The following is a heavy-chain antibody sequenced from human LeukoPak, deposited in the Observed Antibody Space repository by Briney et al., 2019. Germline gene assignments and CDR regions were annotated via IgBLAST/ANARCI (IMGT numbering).Heavy chain of an antibody. CDR3: ARAVDTAMVKEDYFDY. V-gene: IGHV6-1*01. Sequence: SQTLSLTCAISGDSASSNSAAWNWIRQSPSRGLEWLGRTYYRSKWYNDYAVSVKSRITINPDTSKNQFSLQLNSVTPEDTAVYYCARAVDTAMVKEDYFDYWGQGTLVTVSS. CDR2: TYYRSKWYN. CDR1: GDSASSNSAA. J-gene: IGHJ4*02. D-gene: IGHD5-18*01.